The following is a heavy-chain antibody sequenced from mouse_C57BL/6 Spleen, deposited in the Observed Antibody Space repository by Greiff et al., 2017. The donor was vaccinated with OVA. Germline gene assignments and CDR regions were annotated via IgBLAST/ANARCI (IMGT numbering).Heavy chain of an antibody. Sequence: DVQLQESGPGMVKPSQSLSLTCTVTGYSITSGYDWHWIRHFPGNKLEWMGYISYSGSTNYNPSLKSRISITHDTSKNHFFLKLNSVTTEDTATYYCARASYSNYGSAMDYWGQGTSVTVSS. CDR2: ISYSGST. V-gene: IGHV3-1*01. D-gene: IGHD2-5*01. CDR1: GYSITSGYD. J-gene: IGHJ4*01. CDR3: ARASYSNYGSAMDY.